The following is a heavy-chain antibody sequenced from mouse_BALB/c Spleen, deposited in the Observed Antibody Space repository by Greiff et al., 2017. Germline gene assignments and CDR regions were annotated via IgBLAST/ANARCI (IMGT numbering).Heavy chain of an antibody. CDR3: TRGRGGDAMDY. Sequence: QVQLQQPGAELVRPGASVKLSCKASGYTFTSYWINWVKQRPGQGLEWIGNIYPSDSYTNYNQKFKDKATLTVDKSSSTAYMQLSSPTSEDSAVYYCTRGRGGDAMDYWGQGTSVTVSS. CDR1: GYTFTSYW. V-gene: IGHV1-69*02. J-gene: IGHJ4*01. D-gene: IGHD1-1*02. CDR2: IYPSDSYT.